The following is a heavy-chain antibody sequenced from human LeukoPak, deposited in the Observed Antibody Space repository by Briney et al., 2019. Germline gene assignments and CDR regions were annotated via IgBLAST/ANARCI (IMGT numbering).Heavy chain of an antibody. D-gene: IGHD2-15*01. CDR2: MNPNSGST. Sequence: ASAKVSCKASGYTFTSYDINWVRQATGQGLEWMGWMNPNSGSTGYAQKFQGRVTMTRNTSISTAYMGLSSLRSEDTAVYYCARGLGTEGYCSGGSCYEDNWFDPWGQGTLVTVSS. CDR3: ARGLGTEGYCSGGSCYEDNWFDP. CDR1: GYTFTSYD. J-gene: IGHJ5*02. V-gene: IGHV1-8*01.